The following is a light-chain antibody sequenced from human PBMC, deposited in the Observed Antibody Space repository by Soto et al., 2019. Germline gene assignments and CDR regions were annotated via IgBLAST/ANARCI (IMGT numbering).Light chain of an antibody. V-gene: IGKV1-16*01. CDR2: AAS. CDR3: QHYNGYPQT. Sequence: DIQMTQSASSLSASVGDRVTITWRSSQGIDTYLAWFQQKPGKAPKTLIYAASSLHSGVPSRFSGSGFGTDFTLTISSLQPEDFATYYCQHYNGYPQTFGQGTRLEIK. J-gene: IGKJ5*01. CDR1: QGIDTY.